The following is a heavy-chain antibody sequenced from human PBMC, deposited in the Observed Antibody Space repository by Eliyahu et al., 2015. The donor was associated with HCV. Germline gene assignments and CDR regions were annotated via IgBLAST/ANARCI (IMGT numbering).Heavy chain of an antibody. CDR3: ARDGSSRPLEY. D-gene: IGHD6-6*01. J-gene: IGHJ4*02. V-gene: IGHV3-53*01. Sequence: EVQLVESGGVLIQPGGSLRLSCAASGFTVSSYYMNWVRQAPGKGLEWVSVIYSGGNTHYADSVKGRFTISRDNSKNTLYLQMNSLRAGDTAMYYCARDGSSRPLEYWGQGTLVTVSS. CDR2: IYSGGNT. CDR1: GFTVSSYY.